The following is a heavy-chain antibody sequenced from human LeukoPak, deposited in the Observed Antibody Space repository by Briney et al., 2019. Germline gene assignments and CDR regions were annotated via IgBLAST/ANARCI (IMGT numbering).Heavy chain of an antibody. CDR1: GGSISSGDYY. CDR2: IYYSGST. J-gene: IGHJ4*02. D-gene: IGHD6-13*01. CDR3: ARRTSSWYFDY. V-gene: IGHV4-30-4*01. Sequence: SETLSLTCTVSGGSISSGDYYWSWIRQPPGKGLEWIGYIYYSGSTYYNPSLKSRVTMSIDTSKNQFSLNLSSVTAADTAVYYCARRTSSWYFDYWGQGALVTVSS.